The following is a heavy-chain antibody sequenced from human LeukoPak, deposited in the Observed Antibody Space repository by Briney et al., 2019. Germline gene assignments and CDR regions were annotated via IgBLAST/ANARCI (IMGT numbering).Heavy chain of an antibody. CDR2: IWSDATNK. Sequence: PGGSLRLSCAASGFTFSHYGMHWVRQAPGKGLEWVAVIWSDATNKYYADSVKGRFTISRDYSKNTVYLQMTSVRVEDTAVCYCAKDAQRGFDYSNSLEQWGQGTLVTVSS. CDR3: AKDAQRGFDYSNSLEQ. J-gene: IGHJ4*02. V-gene: IGHV3-33*06. CDR1: GFTFSHYG. D-gene: IGHD4-11*01.